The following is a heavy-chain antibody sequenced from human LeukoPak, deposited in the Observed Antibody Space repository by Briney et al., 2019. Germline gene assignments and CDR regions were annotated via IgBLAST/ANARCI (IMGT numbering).Heavy chain of an antibody. CDR2: IYYSGST. D-gene: IGHD2-2*01. CDR3: ARLTSVVPAANPLGHFDY. CDR1: GDSISSYY. V-gene: IGHV4-59*08. Sequence: SETLSLTCTVSGDSISSYYWSWIRQPPGKGLEWIGYIYYSGSTNYNPSLKSRVTISVDTSKNQFSLKLSSVTAADTAVYYCARLTSVVPAANPLGHFDYWGQGTLVTVSS. J-gene: IGHJ4*02.